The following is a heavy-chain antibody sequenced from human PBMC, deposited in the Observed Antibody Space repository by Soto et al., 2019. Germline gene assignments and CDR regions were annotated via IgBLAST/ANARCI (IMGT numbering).Heavy chain of an antibody. CDR2: IYVSNGYT. Sequence: VQLVQSGGEVKKPGASVKVSCKTSNYNFDSDGITWVRQAPGQGLEWMGWIYVSNGYTNYAQKFEDRVTLTTDTSTRTVYMELRSLRSHDTAVYYCATRGNQLMDVWGQGTTVTVSS. CDR3: ATRGNQLMDV. CDR1: NYNFDSDG. D-gene: IGHD1-1*01. V-gene: IGHV1-18*01. J-gene: IGHJ6*02.